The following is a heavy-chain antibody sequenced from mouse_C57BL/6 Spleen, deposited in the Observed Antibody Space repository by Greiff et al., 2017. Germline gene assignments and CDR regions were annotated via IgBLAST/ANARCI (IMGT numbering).Heavy chain of an antibody. CDR2: IDPSDSYT. CDR1: GYTFTSDW. Sequence: VQLQQPGAELVRPGTSVKLSCKASGYTFTSDWMHWVKQRLGQGLEWSGVIDPSDSYTNYNQKFKGKATLTVDTSSSTAYMQLSSLTTEDSAVYYCARENYTMDYWGQGTSVTVSS. J-gene: IGHJ4*01. V-gene: IGHV1-59*01. CDR3: ARENYTMDY.